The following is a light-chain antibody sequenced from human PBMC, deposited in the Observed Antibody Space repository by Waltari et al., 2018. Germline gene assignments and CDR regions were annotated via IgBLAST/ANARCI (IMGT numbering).Light chain of an antibody. CDR2: GAT. CDR3: QQYQSALYT. J-gene: IGKJ2*01. CDR1: QSVSNNY. V-gene: IGKV3-20*01. Sequence: EIVLTQSPGTLSLSPGERASLSCRASQSVSNNYLAWYQQRPGQPPRLLIYGATSRATGIPDRFSGSRSGTDFIRTISRLEPEDFAVYYCQQYQSALYTFGQGTKVEI.